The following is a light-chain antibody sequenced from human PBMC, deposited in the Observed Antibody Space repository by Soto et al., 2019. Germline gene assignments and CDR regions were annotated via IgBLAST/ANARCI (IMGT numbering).Light chain of an antibody. J-gene: IGKJ5*01. Sequence: EIVMTQSPATLYVSPGERATLSCRASQSISTKVGWYQQKPGQAPRLLIYGASTRATGVPPRFSGSGSGTEFTLTISSLQSEDFAVYFCQQYNIWSSITFGQGTRLEIK. CDR2: GAS. CDR1: QSISTK. CDR3: QQYNIWSSIT. V-gene: IGKV3-15*01.